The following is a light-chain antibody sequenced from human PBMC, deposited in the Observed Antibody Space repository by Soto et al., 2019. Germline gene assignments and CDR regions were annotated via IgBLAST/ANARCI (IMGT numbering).Light chain of an antibody. Sequence: EVVMTQSPATRSVYPGGRASLYCRANQTISSNLAWYQQKPGQAPRLLIYGASTRATGIPARFSGSGSGTEFTLTISSLQSEEFTVYYCQHYNNWVGTFGGGTKVDIK. J-gene: IGKJ4*01. CDR2: GAS. CDR1: QTISSN. V-gene: IGKV3-15*01. CDR3: QHYNNWVGT.